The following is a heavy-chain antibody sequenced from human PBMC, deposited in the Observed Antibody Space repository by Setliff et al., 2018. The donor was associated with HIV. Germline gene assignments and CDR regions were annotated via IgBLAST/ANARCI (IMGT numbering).Heavy chain of an antibody. CDR3: ARVDWSNAFDI. V-gene: IGHV4-34*01. CDR2: INHSGST. J-gene: IGHJ3*02. CDR1: GGSFSGYY. Sequence: SETLSLTCAVYGGSFSGYYWSWIRQPPGKGLEWIGEINHSGSTNYNPSLKSRATISVDTSKNQFSLKLSSVTAADTAVYYCARVDWSNAFDIWGQGTMVTVSS. D-gene: IGHD2-21*01.